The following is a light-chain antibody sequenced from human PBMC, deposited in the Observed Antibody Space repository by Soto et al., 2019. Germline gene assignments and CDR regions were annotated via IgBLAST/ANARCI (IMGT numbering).Light chain of an antibody. V-gene: IGLV2-14*01. CDR1: SSDVCGYNY. Sequence: QSSLTQPASVSGSPVQSITISCTGTSSDVCGYNYFSWYQHHPGKAPKLMIYEVSNRPSGVSNRFSGSKSGNTASLTISGLQAEDAADYYCSSYTRRXTLVVGNGTKVXV. CDR2: EVS. CDR3: SSYTRRXTLV. J-gene: IGLJ1*01.